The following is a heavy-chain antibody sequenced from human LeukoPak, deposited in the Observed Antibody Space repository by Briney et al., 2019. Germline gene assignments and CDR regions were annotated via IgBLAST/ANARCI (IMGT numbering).Heavy chain of an antibody. CDR3: TRNIGWYGLS. Sequence: PGGSLRLSCTVSGFTLSSYEMSWIRQAPGKGLEWVSSIDYDGGSGHYADSVKGRFTISRDNSNNTLFLHLNSLRGEDTAVYYCTRNIGWYGLSWGQGTLVTVSS. J-gene: IGHJ1*01. CDR2: IDYDGGSG. D-gene: IGHD6-19*01. V-gene: IGHV3-23*01. CDR1: GFTLSSYE.